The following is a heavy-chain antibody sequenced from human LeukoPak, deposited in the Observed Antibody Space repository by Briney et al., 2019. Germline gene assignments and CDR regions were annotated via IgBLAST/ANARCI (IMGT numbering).Heavy chain of an antibody. CDR3: ARHILGYSLYYFDY. J-gene: IGHJ4*02. Sequence: SETLSLTCTVSGGSISSSSYYWGWIRQPPGKGLEWIGSIYYSGSTYYNPSLKSRVTISVDTSKNQFSLKLCSVTAADTAVYYCARHILGYSLYYFDYWGQGTLVTVSS. CDR2: IYYSGST. V-gene: IGHV4-39*01. D-gene: IGHD5-18*01. CDR1: GGSISSSSYY.